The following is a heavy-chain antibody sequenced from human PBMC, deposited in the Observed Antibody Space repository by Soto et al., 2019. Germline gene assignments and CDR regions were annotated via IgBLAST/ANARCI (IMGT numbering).Heavy chain of an antibody. Sequence: QVQLHQWGAGLLKPSETLSLTCSVYGESFNGFFWTWVRLPPGQGLEWIGEMNRGGSSNYNPSLKSRVTISVDASKNQFSLTLTSVTAADTGVYFCARRIPGYRHYMDVWGKGTTVTVCS. J-gene: IGHJ6*03. D-gene: IGHD3-16*02. CDR2: MNRGGSS. CDR3: ARRIPGYRHYMDV. V-gene: IGHV4-34*01. CDR1: GESFNGFF.